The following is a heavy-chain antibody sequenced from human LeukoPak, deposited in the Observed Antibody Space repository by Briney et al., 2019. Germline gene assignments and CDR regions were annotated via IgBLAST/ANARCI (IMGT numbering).Heavy chain of an antibody. D-gene: IGHD3-9*01. CDR2: IYHSGST. V-gene: IGHV4-4*02. J-gene: IGHJ5*02. Sequence: RPSETLSLTCAVSGGSISNSNWWSWVRQPPGKGLEWIGEIYHSGSTNYNPSLKSRVTISVDKSKNQFSLKLSSVTAADTAVYYCARGQGRYFDWWGGSWFDPWGQGTLVTVSS. CDR3: ARGQGRYFDWWGGSWFDP. CDR1: GGSISNSNW.